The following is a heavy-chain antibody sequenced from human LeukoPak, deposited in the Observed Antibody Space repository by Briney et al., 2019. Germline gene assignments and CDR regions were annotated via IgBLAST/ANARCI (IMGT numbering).Heavy chain of an antibody. CDR1: GGSISSYY. CDR2: IYYSGST. CDR3: ARNHPGVITGAGNYYYYMDV. J-gene: IGHJ6*03. D-gene: IGHD3-22*01. V-gene: IGHV4-59*01. Sequence: SETLSLTCTVSGGSISSYYWSWIRQPPGKGLEWIGYIYYSGSTNYNPSLKSRVTISLDTSKNQFSLKLNSLTAADTAIYYCARNHPGVITGAGNYYYYMDVWGKGTTVTVSS.